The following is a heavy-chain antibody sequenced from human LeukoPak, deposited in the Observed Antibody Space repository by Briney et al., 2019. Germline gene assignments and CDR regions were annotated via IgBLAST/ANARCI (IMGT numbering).Heavy chain of an antibody. CDR1: GYTLTELS. J-gene: IGHJ4*02. D-gene: IGHD3-10*01. CDR3: ATESPQREYGSGSPYFDY. CDR2: FHPEDGET. V-gene: IGHV1-24*01. Sequence: ASVKVSCKVSGYTLTELSMHWVRQAPGKGLEWMGGFHPEDGETIYAQKFQGRVTMTEDTSTDTAYMELSSLRSEDTAVYYCATESPQREYGSGSPYFDYWGQGTLVTVSS.